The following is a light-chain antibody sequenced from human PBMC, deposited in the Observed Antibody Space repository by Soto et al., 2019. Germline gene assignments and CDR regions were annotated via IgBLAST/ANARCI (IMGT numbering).Light chain of an antibody. J-gene: IGLJ2*01. V-gene: IGLV3-21*01. CDR1: DIGSKG. CDR3: QVWDSGSAHVV. CDR2: SDT. Sequence: SYELTQPPSVSVAPGKTARISCGGNDIGSKGVDWYQQKPGQAPVLVIYSDTDLPPVIPERFSGSNSANLATLTISRVEAGDEADYYCQVWDSGSAHVVFGGGTKLTVL.